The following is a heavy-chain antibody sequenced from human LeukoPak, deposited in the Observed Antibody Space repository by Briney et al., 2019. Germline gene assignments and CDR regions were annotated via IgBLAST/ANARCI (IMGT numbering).Heavy chain of an antibody. J-gene: IGHJ4*02. Sequence: PGGSLRLSCAASGFTFSSYGMHWVRQAPGKGLEWVAVISYDGSNKYYADSVKGRFTISGDNSKNTLYLQMNSLRAEDTAVYYCAKDGISQLDYWGQGTLVTVSS. D-gene: IGHD1-1*01. V-gene: IGHV3-30*18. CDR3: AKDGISQLDY. CDR1: GFTFSSYG. CDR2: ISYDGSNK.